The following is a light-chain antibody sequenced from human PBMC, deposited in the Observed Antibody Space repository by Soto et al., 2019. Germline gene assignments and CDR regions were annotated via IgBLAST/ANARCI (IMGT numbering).Light chain of an antibody. CDR2: RNN. J-gene: IGLJ3*02. CDR3: AAWDDSLGGL. Sequence: QSVLTQPPSASGTPGQRVTISCSGGSSNIGRNYVYWFQQLPGTAPKLLIYRNNQRPSGVPDRFSGSKSGTSASLAISGLRSEYEADYYCAAWDDSLGGLFGGGTKLTVL. CDR1: SSNIGRNY. V-gene: IGLV1-47*01.